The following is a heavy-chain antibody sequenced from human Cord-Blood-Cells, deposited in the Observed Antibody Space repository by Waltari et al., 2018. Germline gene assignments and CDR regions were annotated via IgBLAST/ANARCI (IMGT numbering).Heavy chain of an antibody. CDR3: ARRRGNYDSSGYYDY. D-gene: IGHD3-22*01. Sequence: QVKLVQSGAEVKKPGSSVKVSCKASGGTFSRYAISWVRQDPGQGLDGRGGIIPIFGTANYAQKFQGRVTITADESTSTAYMELSSLRSEDTAVYYCARRRGNYDSSGYYDYWGQGTLVTVSS. CDR2: IIPIFGTA. J-gene: IGHJ4*02. CDR1: GGTFSRYA. V-gene: IGHV1-69*01.